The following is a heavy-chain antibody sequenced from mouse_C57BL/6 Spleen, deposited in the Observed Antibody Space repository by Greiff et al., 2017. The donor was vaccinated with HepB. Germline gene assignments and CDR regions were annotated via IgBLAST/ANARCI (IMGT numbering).Heavy chain of an antibody. D-gene: IGHD4-1*01. V-gene: IGHV1-59*01. CDR2: IDPSDSYT. CDR3: AREGLAGDY. CDR1: GYTFTSYW. Sequence: QVQLQQPGAELVRPGTSVKLSCKASGYTFTSYWMHWVKQRPGQGLEWIGVIDPSDSYTNYNQKFKGKATLTVDTSSSTAYMQLNSLASEGAAVYNRAREGLAGDYWGQGTTLTVSS. J-gene: IGHJ2*01.